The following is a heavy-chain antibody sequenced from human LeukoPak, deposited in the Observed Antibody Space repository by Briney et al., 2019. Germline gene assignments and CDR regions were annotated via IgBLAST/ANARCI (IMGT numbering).Heavy chain of an antibody. CDR3: ARVPGPYTTSRFDY. CDR1: GYTFTGYY. Sequence: ASVKVSCKPSGYTFTGYYLHWVRQAPGQGLEWTGRIDPDSGGTHYAQKFQVRVTVTRDTSITTVYMELSGLTSDDTAVYYCARVPGPYTTSRFDYWGQGTLVTVSS. D-gene: IGHD2-2*02. CDR2: IDPDSGGT. J-gene: IGHJ4*02. V-gene: IGHV1-2*02.